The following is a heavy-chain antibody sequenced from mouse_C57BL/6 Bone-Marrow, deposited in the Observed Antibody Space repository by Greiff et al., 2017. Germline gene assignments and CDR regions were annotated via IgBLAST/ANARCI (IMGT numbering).Heavy chain of an antibody. J-gene: IGHJ1*03. CDR1: GYTFTSSG. CDR2: IYPRSGNT. D-gene: IGHD1-1*01. Sequence: QVQLKESGAELARPGASVKLSCKASGYTFTSSGISWVKQRTGQGLEWIGEIYPRSGNTYYNEKFKGKATLTADKSSSTAYMELRSLTSEDSAVYFCARRDGSSFYWYFDVWGTGTTVTVSS. V-gene: IGHV1-81*01. CDR3: ARRDGSSFYWYFDV.